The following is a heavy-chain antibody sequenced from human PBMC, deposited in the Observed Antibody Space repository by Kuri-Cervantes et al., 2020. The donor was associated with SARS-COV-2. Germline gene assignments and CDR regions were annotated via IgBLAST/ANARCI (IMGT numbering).Heavy chain of an antibody. CDR2: ISGSGGST. CDR1: GFTFSSYA. J-gene: IGHJ4*02. CDR3: ARDRPFLD. D-gene: IGHD2/OR15-2a*01. V-gene: IGHV3-23*01. Sequence: GESLMISCAASGFTFSSYAMSWVRQAPGKVLEWVSAISGSGGSTYYADSVKGRFTISRDNSKNTLYLQMNSLRAEDTAMYYCARDRPFLDWGQGTLVTVSS.